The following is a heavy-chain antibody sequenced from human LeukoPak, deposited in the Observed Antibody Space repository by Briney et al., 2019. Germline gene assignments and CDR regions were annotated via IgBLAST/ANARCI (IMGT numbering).Heavy chain of an antibody. CDR1: GFTFSSYA. D-gene: IGHD3-10*01. Sequence: GGSLRLSCAASGFTFSSYAMSWVRQAPGKGLEWVANIKQDGSEKNYVESVRGRFTISRDNAKNSLYLQTNSLRAEDTAVYYCARAGQEWFGELGFDQWGHGTLVIVSS. V-gene: IGHV3-7*01. CDR3: ARAGQEWFGELGFDQ. J-gene: IGHJ4*01. CDR2: IKQDGSEK.